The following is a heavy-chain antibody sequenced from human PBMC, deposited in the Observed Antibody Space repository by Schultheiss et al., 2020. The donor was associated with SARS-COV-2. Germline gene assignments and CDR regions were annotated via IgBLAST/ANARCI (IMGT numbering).Heavy chain of an antibody. V-gene: IGHV4-4*07. J-gene: IGHJ4*02. Sequence: SETLSLTCTVSGGSISSYYWSWIRQPAGKGLEWIGRIYTSGSTNYNPSLKSRVTISVDTSKNQFSLKLSSVTAADTAVYYCARSLVVNDYGDHFDYWGQGTLVTVSS. CDR3: ARSLVVNDYGDHFDY. D-gene: IGHD4-17*01. CDR2: IYTSGST. CDR1: GGSISSYY.